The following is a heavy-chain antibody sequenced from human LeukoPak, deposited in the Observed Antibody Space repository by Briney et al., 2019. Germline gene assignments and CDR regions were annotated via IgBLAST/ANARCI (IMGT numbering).Heavy chain of an antibody. CDR3: AKNFRYNWNDNFDY. Sequence: GGSLRLSCAVSGFTFSNYGMNWVRQAPGKGLEWVSAISGSGGSTYYADSVKGRFTISRDNSKNTLYLQMNSLRAEDTAVYYCAKNFRYNWNDNFDYWGQGTLVTVSS. CDR1: GFTFSNYG. V-gene: IGHV3-23*01. D-gene: IGHD1-20*01. J-gene: IGHJ4*02. CDR2: ISGSGGST.